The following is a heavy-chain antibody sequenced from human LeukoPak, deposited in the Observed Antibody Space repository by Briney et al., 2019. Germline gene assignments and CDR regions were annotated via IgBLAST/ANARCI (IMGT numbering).Heavy chain of an antibody. V-gene: IGHV4-39*07. Sequence: PSETLSLTCTVSGGSISSSSYYWGWIRRPPGKGLEWIGSIYYSGSTYYNPSLKSRVTISVDTSKNQFSLKLSSVTAADTAVYYCARVSYYYDSTPGVGAFDIWGQGTMVTVSS. D-gene: IGHD3-22*01. J-gene: IGHJ3*02. CDR1: GGSISSSSYY. CDR2: IYYSGST. CDR3: ARVSYYYDSTPGVGAFDI.